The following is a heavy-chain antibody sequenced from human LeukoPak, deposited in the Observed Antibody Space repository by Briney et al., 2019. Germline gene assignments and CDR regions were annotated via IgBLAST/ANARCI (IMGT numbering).Heavy chain of an antibody. D-gene: IGHD2-2*02. Sequence: SETLSLTCTVSGGSISSSSYYWGWIRQPPGTGLEWIGSIYYSGSTYYNPSLKSRVTISVDTSKNQFSLKLSSVTAADTAVYYCARGDQYCSSTSCYNDAFDIWGQGTMVTVSS. V-gene: IGHV4-39*01. CDR2: IYYSGST. CDR1: GGSISSSSYY. CDR3: ARGDQYCSSTSCYNDAFDI. J-gene: IGHJ3*02.